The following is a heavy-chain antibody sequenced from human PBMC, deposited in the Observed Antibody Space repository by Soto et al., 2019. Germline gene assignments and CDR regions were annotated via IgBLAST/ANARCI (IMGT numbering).Heavy chain of an antibody. CDR1: GFMFSSAW. J-gene: IGHJ4*02. D-gene: IGHD1-1*01. CDR2: IKSKGDGGAR. V-gene: IGHV3-15*01. CDR3: VEGWNDF. Sequence: EVQMVQSGGDLVKPGGSLRLSCVTSGFMFSSAWMNWVRQAPGKGLEWVARIKSKGDGGARDYAAPVKGRFTISRDDSKNTVHLKMNSPRAEDTSVYYCVEGWNDFWGQGTLVTVSS.